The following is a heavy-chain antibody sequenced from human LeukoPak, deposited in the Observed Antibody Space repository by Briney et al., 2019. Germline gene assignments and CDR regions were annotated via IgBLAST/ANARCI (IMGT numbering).Heavy chain of an antibody. Sequence: GSLLLSCAASGFTFSSYEMNWVRQAPGKGLEWVSYISSSGSTIYYADSVKGRFTISRNNAKNSLYLQMSSLRGEDTAVYYCASQEQGYDYYDYMDVWGKGTTVTVSS. CDR1: GFTFSSYE. CDR3: ASQEQGYDYYDYMDV. V-gene: IGHV3-48*03. D-gene: IGHD1-26*01. J-gene: IGHJ6*03. CDR2: ISSSGSTI.